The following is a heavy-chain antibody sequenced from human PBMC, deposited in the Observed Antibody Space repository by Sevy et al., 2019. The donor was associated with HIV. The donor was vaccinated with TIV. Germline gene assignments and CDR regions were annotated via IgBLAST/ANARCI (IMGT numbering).Heavy chain of an antibody. CDR2: IRSKANSYAT. CDR3: TRRGSSWYGFDY. D-gene: IGHD6-13*01. Sequence: GGSLRLSCAASGFNFSGSAMHWVRQASGKGLEWVGRIRSKANSYATAYAASVKGRFTISRDDSKNTAYLQMNSLKTEDTAVYYCTRRGSSWYGFDYWGQGTLVTVSS. V-gene: IGHV3-73*01. J-gene: IGHJ4*02. CDR1: GFNFSGSA.